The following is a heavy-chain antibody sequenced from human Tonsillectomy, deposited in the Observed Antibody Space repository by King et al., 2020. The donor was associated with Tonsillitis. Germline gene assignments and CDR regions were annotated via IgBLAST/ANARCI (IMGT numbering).Heavy chain of an antibody. Sequence: QVQLVESGGGVVQPGRSLRLSCAASGFTFSTYGMHWVRQAPGKGLQWVAVISYDGSNKYYADSVKGRFTISRDNSKNTLYLQMNSLEAEDTAVYYCAKETPVDDGMDVWGQGTTVTVSS. CDR3: AKETPVDDGMDV. CDR1: GFTFSTYG. J-gene: IGHJ6*02. D-gene: IGHD2-15*01. V-gene: IGHV3-30*18. CDR2: ISYDGSNK.